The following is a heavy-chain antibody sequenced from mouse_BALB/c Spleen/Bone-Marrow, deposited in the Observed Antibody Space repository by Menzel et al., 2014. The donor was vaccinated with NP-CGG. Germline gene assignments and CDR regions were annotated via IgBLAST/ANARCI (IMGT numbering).Heavy chain of an antibody. V-gene: IGHV14-4*02. J-gene: IGHJ2*01. CDR1: GFNIKDCY. CDR3: NEGYGNYGY. CDR2: IDPEDGDA. D-gene: IGHD2-10*02. Sequence: DVKLQESGAELVRSGASVKLSCTASGFNIKDCYMHWVKQRPEQGLEWIGWIDPEDGDAEYAPKFQGKATMTADTSSNTAYLQLSSLTSEDTAVYYCNEGYGNYGYWGQGTTLTVSS.